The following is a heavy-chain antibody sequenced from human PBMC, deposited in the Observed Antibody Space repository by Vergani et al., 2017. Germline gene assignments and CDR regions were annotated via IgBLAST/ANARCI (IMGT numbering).Heavy chain of an antibody. Sequence: QVQLQESGPGLVKPSETLSLTCTVSGGYISSYYWSWIRQPPGKGLEWIGYIYYSGSTNYNTSLNSRVTISVDTSKNQFSLKLSSVTAADTAVYYCARETSHDFWSVYFGGDFDYWGQGTLVTVSS. D-gene: IGHD3-3*01. CDR3: ARETSHDFWSVYFGGDFDY. V-gene: IGHV4-59*12. CDR2: IYYSGST. CDR1: GGYISSYY. J-gene: IGHJ4*02.